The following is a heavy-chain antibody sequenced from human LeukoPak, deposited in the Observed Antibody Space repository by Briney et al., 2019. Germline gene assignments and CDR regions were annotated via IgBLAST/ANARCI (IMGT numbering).Heavy chain of an antibody. Sequence: ASVKVSCKASGYTFISYDINWVRQATGQGLEWMGWMNPHSGNTGYAQKFQGRVTITRNTSISTAYMGLSSLRSEDTAVYYCARRYAYYYYYMDVWGKGTTVTVSS. V-gene: IGHV1-8*03. CDR3: ARRYAYYYYYMDV. D-gene: IGHD2-8*01. CDR2: MNPHSGNT. CDR1: GYTFISYD. J-gene: IGHJ6*03.